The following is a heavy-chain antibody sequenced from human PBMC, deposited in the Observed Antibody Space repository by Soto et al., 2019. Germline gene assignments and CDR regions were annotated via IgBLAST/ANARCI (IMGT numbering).Heavy chain of an antibody. CDR1: GGSISSSSYY. D-gene: IGHD3-9*01. J-gene: IGHJ3*02. Sequence: PSETLSLTCTVSGGSISSSSYYWGWIRQPPGKGLEWIGSIYYSGSTYYNPSLKSRVTISVDTSKNQFSLKLSSVTAADTAVYYCARQGKFPRNNYDILTAAGAFDIWGQGTMVTVSS. CDR2: IYYSGST. CDR3: ARQGKFPRNNYDILTAAGAFDI. V-gene: IGHV4-39*01.